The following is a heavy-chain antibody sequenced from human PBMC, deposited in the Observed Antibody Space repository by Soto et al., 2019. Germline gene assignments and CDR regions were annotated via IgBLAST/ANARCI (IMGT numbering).Heavy chain of an antibody. V-gene: IGHV1-18*01. J-gene: IGHJ5*02. CDR1: GYTFTSYV. Sequence: ASVKASCKASGYTFTSYVISWVRHAPGQGLEWMGWISAYNGNTNYAQKLQGRVTMTTDTSTSTAYMELRSLRSDDTAVYYCARDRDSGVPRPSWFDPLGQGTQVTVSS. D-gene: IGHD5-12*01. CDR3: ARDRDSGVPRPSWFDP. CDR2: ISAYNGNT.